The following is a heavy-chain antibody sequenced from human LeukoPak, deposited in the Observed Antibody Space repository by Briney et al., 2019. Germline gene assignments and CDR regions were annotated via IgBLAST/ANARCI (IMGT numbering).Heavy chain of an antibody. CDR1: GFTVSSNY. J-gene: IGHJ4*02. Sequence: PGGSLRLSCAASGFTVSSNYMSWVRQAPGKGLEWVSVIYSCGSTYYADSVKGRFTISRDNSKNTLYLQMNSLRAEDTAVYYCAPRTGYSSSWVDYWGQGTLVTVSS. CDR2: IYSCGST. V-gene: IGHV3-53*01. D-gene: IGHD6-13*01. CDR3: APRTGYSSSWVDY.